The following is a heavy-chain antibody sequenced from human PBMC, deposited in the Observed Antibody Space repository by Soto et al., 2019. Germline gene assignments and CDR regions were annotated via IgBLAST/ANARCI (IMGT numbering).Heavy chain of an antibody. J-gene: IGHJ6*02. D-gene: IGHD6-19*01. CDR1: GGTFSSYA. Sequence: SVKVSCKASGGTFSSYAISWVRQAPGQGLEWMGGIIPIFGTANYAQKFQGRVTITADKSTSTAYLQWSSLKASDTAMYYCARHDLEQWLGDYYYGMDVWGQGTTVTVSS. CDR2: IIPIFGTA. V-gene: IGHV1-69*06. CDR3: ARHDLEQWLGDYYYGMDV.